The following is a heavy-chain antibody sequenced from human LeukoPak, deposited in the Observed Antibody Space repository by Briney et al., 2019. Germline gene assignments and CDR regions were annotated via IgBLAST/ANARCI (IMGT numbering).Heavy chain of an antibody. D-gene: IGHD2-2*01. J-gene: IGHJ6*03. CDR1: GGSISNYH. CDR3: ARDLVVVPAAHLHYYLYYLDV. V-gene: IGHV4-4*07. Sequence: SETLSLTCTVSGGSISNYHWSWIRQPAGGGQEWIGRIYNGGSTTYSPSLKSRVTISVDTPKNQFSLKVSSVTAADTAVYYCARDLVVVPAAHLHYYLYYLDVWGKGTTVTVSS. CDR2: IYNGGST.